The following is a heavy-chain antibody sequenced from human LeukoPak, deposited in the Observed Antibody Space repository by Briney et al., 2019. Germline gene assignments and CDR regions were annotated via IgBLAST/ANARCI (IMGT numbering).Heavy chain of an antibody. D-gene: IGHD4-23*01. Sequence: GGSLRLSCAASGFTFSSYSMNWVRQAPGKGLEWVSSISSSSSYIYYADSVKGRLTISRDNAKNSLYLQMNSLRAEDTAVYYCARVFGHGGNSVFYYFDYWGQGTLVTVSS. CDR3: ARVFGHGGNSVFYYFDY. CDR1: GFTFSSYS. CDR2: ISSSSSYI. J-gene: IGHJ4*02. V-gene: IGHV3-21*01.